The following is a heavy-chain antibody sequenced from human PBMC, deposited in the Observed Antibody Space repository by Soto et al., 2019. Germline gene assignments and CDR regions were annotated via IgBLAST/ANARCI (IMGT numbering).Heavy chain of an antibody. V-gene: IGHV4-59*01. Sequence: TSETLSLTCTVSGGSISSYYWSWIRQPPGKGLEWIGYIYYSGSTNYNPSLKSRVTISVDTSKNQFSLKLSSVTAADTAVYYCARAEPYYDILTGPIPLYCYYGMDVWGQGTTVTVSS. CDR1: GGSISSYY. CDR2: IYYSGST. CDR3: ARAEPYYDILTGPIPLYCYYGMDV. J-gene: IGHJ6*02. D-gene: IGHD3-9*01.